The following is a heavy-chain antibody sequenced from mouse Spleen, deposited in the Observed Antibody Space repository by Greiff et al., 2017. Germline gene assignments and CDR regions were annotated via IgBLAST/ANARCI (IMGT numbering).Heavy chain of an antibody. CDR1: GYAFSSSW. CDR2: IYPGDGDT. V-gene: IGHV1-82*01. CDR3: ARRAYRYDWGLDY. J-gene: IGHJ2*01. D-gene: IGHD2-14*01. Sequence: VQLVESGPELVKPGASVKISCKASGYAFSSSWMNWVKQRPGQGLEWIGRIYPGDGDTNYNGKFKGKATLTADKSSSTAYMQLSSLTSVDSAVYFCARRAYRYDWGLDYWGQGTTLTVSS.